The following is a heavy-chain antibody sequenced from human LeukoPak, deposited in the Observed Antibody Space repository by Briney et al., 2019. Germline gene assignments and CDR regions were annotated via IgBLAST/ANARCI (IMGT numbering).Heavy chain of an antibody. CDR2: IKEDGSVK. D-gene: IGHD2-2*02. V-gene: IGHV3-7*01. CDR3: ARDCSSTSCYRGGFDP. CDR1: GFTFSDYW. J-gene: IGHJ5*02. Sequence: GGSLRLSCAAPGFTFSDYWMSWVRQAPGKGLEWVANIKEDGSVKYYVDSVKGRFTISRDNVKNSLYLQMNSLRAEDTAVYYCARDCSSTSCYRGGFDPWGQGTLVTVSS.